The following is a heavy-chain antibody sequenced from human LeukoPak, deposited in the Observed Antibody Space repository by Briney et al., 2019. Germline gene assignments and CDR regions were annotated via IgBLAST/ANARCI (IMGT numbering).Heavy chain of an antibody. Sequence: GGSLRLSCAASGFTFSSYGMNWVRQAPGKGLEWVSGISGSGGSTYYADSVKGRFTISRDNAKNSLYLQMNSLRAEDTAVYYCARGGPLGDTNRFDFWGQGTLITVSS. J-gene: IGHJ4*02. V-gene: IGHV3-23*01. CDR3: ARGGPLGDTNRFDF. D-gene: IGHD2-8*01. CDR1: GFTFSSYG. CDR2: ISGSGGST.